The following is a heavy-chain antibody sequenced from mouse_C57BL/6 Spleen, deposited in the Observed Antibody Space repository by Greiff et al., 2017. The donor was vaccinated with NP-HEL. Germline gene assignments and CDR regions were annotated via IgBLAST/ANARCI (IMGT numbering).Heavy chain of an antibody. D-gene: IGHD1-3*01. CDR1: GYTFTSYW. V-gene: IGHV1-69*01. Sequence: QVHVKQPGAELVMPGASVKLSCKASGYTFTSYWMHWVKQRPGQGLEWIGEIDPSDSYTNYNQKFKGKSTLTVDKSSSTAYMQLSSLTSEDSAVYYCARLKGGDDYWGQGTTLTVSS. CDR3: ARLKGGDDY. J-gene: IGHJ2*01. CDR2: IDPSDSYT.